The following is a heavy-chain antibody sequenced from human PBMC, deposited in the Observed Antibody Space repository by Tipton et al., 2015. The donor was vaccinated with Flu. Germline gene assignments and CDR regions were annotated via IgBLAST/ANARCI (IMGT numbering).Heavy chain of an antibody. CDR2: INHSGST. CDR3: ARHGKDTGDYLASFDI. D-gene: IGHD7-27*01. Sequence: LRLSCAVYGGSFSGYYWSWIRQPPGKGLEWIGEINHSGSTNYNPSLKSRVTISVDTSKNQFSLKLSSVTATDTAVYYCARHGKDTGDYLASFDIWGQGTMVTVSS. J-gene: IGHJ3*02. V-gene: IGHV4-34*01. CDR1: GGSFSGYY.